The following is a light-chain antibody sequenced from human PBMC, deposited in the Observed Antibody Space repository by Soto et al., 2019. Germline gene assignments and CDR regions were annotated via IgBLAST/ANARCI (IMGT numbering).Light chain of an antibody. V-gene: IGKV3-20*01. Sequence: EIVLTQSPCTLSFSPGERATLSCRASQSVSSGHLAWYQQKPGQAPRLLIYGASSRATGIPDRFSGSGSGTDFALTINRLEPEDFAVYYCQQYGSSPWPFGQGTKVDIK. J-gene: IGKJ1*01. CDR2: GAS. CDR1: QSVSSGH. CDR3: QQYGSSPWP.